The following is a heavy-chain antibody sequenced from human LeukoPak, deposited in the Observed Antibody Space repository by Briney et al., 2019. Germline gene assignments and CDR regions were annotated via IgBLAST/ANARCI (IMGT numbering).Heavy chain of an antibody. J-gene: IGHJ4*02. Sequence: GASVKVSCKASGGTFSSYAISWVRQAPGQGLEWMGGIIPIFGTANYAQKFQGRVTITADESTSTAYMELSSLRSEDTAVYYCARTTGDGLNYFDYWGQGTLVTVSS. CDR2: IIPIFGTA. D-gene: IGHD7-27*01. V-gene: IGHV1-69*13. CDR3: ARTTGDGLNYFDY. CDR1: GGTFSSYA.